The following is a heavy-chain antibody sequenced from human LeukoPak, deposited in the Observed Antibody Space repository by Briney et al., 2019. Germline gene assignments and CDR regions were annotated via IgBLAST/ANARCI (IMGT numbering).Heavy chain of an antibody. D-gene: IGHD5-18*01. CDR2: INPIFGTT. CDR3: ARGGYSLFDI. CDR1: GGTFSPYA. V-gene: IGHV1-69*05. Sequence: SVKVSCKASGGTFSPYAVNWVRQAPGQGLEWMGGINPIFGTTNYAADFQGRVTISTDESTTIAYMEVSSLKSEDTAVYYCARGGYSLFDIWGQGTMVTVSS. J-gene: IGHJ3*02.